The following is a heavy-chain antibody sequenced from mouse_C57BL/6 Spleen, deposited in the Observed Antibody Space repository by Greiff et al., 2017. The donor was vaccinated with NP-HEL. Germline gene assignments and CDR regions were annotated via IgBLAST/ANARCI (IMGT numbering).Heavy chain of an antibody. CDR1: GHTFTSYW. CDR3: AIGQFQYGSSSSMDY. J-gene: IGHJ4*01. V-gene: IGHV1-74*01. D-gene: IGHD1-1*01. CDR2: IHPSDSDT. Sequence: QVQLQQPGAELVKPGASVKVSCKASGHTFTSYWMHWVKQRPGQGLEWIGRIHPSDSDTNYNQKFKGKATLTVDKSSSTAYMQLSSLTSEDSAVYYCAIGQFQYGSSSSMDYWGQGTSVTVSS.